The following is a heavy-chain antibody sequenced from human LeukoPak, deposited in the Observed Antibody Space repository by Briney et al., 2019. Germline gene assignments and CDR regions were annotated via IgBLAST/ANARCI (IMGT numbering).Heavy chain of an antibody. Sequence: ASETLSLTCTVSGGSISSYYWSWIRQPPGKGLEWIGYIYHSGSTYYNPSLKSRVTISVDRSKNQFSLKLSSVTAADTAVYYCARVPSYWGQGTLVTVSS. CDR3: ARVPSY. CDR2: IYHSGST. CDR1: GGSISSYY. J-gene: IGHJ4*02. V-gene: IGHV4-59*12.